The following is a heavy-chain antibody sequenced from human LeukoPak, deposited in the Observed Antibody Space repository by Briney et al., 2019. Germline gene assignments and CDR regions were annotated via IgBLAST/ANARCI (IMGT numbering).Heavy chain of an antibody. J-gene: IGHJ4*02. V-gene: IGHV3-43D*03. D-gene: IGHD4-17*01. CDR3: AKDRQYGDYGGGDFFGS. CDR1: GFTFDDYA. CDR2: INWVGDTS. Sequence: HPGGSLRLSCAASGFTFDDYAMHWVRQAPGKGLQWISSINWVGDTSSYADSVKGRFTVSRDNTKGSLYLQMHSLRSEDTALYYCAKDRQYGDYGGGDFFGSWGQGTLVTVSS.